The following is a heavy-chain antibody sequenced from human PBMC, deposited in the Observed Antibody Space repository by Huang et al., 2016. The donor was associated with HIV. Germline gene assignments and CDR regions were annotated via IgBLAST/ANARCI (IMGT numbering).Heavy chain of an antibody. CDR3: AHIGDIFAAYSPEYFDY. CDR2: SYWDDDK. CDR1: GFSLNTSGVG. V-gene: IGHV2-5*02. Sequence: QITLKESGPTLVKPTQTLTLACTFSGFSLNTSGVGVAWIRRPPGKALEWLALSYWDDDKRYRPSLKSRLTISKDPSNNQVVLTMTNMDPVDTASYFCAHIGDIFAAYSPEYFDYWGQGALVTVSS. D-gene: IGHD2-15*01. J-gene: IGHJ4*02.